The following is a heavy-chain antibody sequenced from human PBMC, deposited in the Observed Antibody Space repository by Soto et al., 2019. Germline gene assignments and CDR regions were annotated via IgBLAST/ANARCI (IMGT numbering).Heavy chain of an antibody. CDR1: GFTFSSYG. Sequence: QVQLVESGGAVVQPGKSLRLSCAASGFTFSSYGMYWVRQAPGRGLGWVAAISYDGSNNYHADSVKGRFTISRDNSKNTLYLQLNSLRTEDTAVYYCAKDIVKYTYGACDYWGQGVLVTVSS. J-gene: IGHJ4*02. CDR3: AKDIVKYTYGACDY. V-gene: IGHV3-30*18. CDR2: ISYDGSNN. D-gene: IGHD5-18*01.